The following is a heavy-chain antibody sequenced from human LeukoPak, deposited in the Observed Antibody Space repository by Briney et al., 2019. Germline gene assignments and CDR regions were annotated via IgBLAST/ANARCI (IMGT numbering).Heavy chain of an antibody. V-gene: IGHV4-61*01. CDR3: ARDGIGSSFDY. CDR2: IYYSGST. CDR1: GGSVSSGSYY. J-gene: IGHJ4*02. Sequence: SETLSLTCTVSGGSVSSGSYYWSWIRQPPGKGLEWIGYIYYSGSTNYNPSLKSRVTISVDTSKNQFSLKLSSVTAADTAVYYCARDGIGSSFDYWGQGTLVTVSS. D-gene: IGHD6-13*01.